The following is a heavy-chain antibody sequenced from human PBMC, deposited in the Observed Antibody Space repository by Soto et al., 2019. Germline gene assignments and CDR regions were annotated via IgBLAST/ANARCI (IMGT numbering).Heavy chain of an antibody. CDR1: GFTFSSYA. CDR2: ISGSGGST. V-gene: IGHV3-23*01. J-gene: IGHJ6*02. CDR3: AKAPDTYYDFWSGYSLFYGMDV. D-gene: IGHD3-3*01. Sequence: GGSLRLSCAASGFTFSSYAMSWVRQAPGKGLEWVSAISGSGGSTYYADSVKGRFTISRDNSKNTLYLQMNSLRAEDTAVYYCAKAPDTYYDFWSGYSLFYGMDVWGQGTTVTVSS.